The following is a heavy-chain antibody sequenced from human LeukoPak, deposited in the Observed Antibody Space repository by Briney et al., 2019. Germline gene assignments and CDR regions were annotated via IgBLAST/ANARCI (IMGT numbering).Heavy chain of an antibody. CDR3: ARGWYSGSWTKSTYYYYYYGMDV. V-gene: IGHV4-34*01. CDR2: INHSGST. Sequence: SETLSLTCAVYGGSFSGYYWSWIRQPPGKGLEWIGEINHSGSTNYNPSLKSRVTISVDTSKNQFSLKLSSVTAADTAVYYCARGWYSGSWTKSTYYYYYYGMDVWGQGTTVTVSS. CDR1: GGSFSGYY. J-gene: IGHJ6*02. D-gene: IGHD6-13*01.